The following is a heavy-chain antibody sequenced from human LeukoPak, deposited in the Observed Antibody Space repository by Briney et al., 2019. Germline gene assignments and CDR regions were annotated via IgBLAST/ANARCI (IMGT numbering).Heavy chain of an antibody. J-gene: IGHJ4*02. D-gene: IGHD5-24*01. Sequence: GGSLRLSCAASGFTVSSNYMSWVRQAPGKGLEWVSVIYSGGGTYYADSVKGRFTISRDNSKNTLYLQMNSLRAEDTAVYYCVRVMATTAFDYWGQGTLVTVSS. V-gene: IGHV3-53*01. CDR3: VRVMATTAFDY. CDR2: IYSGGGT. CDR1: GFTVSSNY.